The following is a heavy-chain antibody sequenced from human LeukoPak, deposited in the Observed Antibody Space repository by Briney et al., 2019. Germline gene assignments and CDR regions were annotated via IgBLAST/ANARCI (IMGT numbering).Heavy chain of an antibody. CDR2: IYYSGST. CDR3: ARLRPVAGFDAFDI. CDR1: GXSVSSGSYY. J-gene: IGHJ3*02. D-gene: IGHD6-19*01. Sequence: SSETLSLTCTVSGXSVSSGSYYWSWIRQPPGKGLEWIGYIYYSGSTKYNPSLKSRVTISVDTSKNQFSLKLTSVTAADTAVYYCARLRPVAGFDAFDIWGHGTMVTVSS. V-gene: IGHV4-61*01.